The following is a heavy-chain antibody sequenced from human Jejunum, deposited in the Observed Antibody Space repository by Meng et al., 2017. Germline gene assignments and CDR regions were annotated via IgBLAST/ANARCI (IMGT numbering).Heavy chain of an antibody. Sequence: VPLQESGPGLVKPSETLSLTCAVSGASMSSGNYYWTWIRQHPGKGLEWIGYIYYSGSTYYNPSLQSLVTISIDMSENQFSLKLTSVTAADTAVYYCARVNWTSSYWYFDLWGRGTLVTVSS. V-gene: IGHV4-31*01. D-gene: IGHD1-1*01. CDR1: GASMSSGNYY. CDR2: IYYSGST. J-gene: IGHJ2*01. CDR3: ARVNWTSSYWYFDL.